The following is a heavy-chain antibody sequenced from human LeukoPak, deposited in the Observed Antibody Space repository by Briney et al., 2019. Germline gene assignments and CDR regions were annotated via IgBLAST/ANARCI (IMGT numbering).Heavy chain of an antibody. V-gene: IGHV4-34*01. Sequence: SETLSLTCAVYGGSFSGYYWSWIRQPPGKGLEWIGEINHSGSTNYNPSLKSRVTISVDTSKNQFSLKLSSVTAADTAVYYCASSYYYGSGSFYPPFDYWDQGTLVTVSS. J-gene: IGHJ4*02. CDR2: INHSGST. D-gene: IGHD3-10*01. CDR1: GGSFSGYY. CDR3: ASSYYYGSGSFYPPFDY.